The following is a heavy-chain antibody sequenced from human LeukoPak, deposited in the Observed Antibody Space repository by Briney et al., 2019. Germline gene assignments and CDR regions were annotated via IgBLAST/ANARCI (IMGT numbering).Heavy chain of an antibody. J-gene: IGHJ4*02. CDR1: GFAFSFFA. D-gene: IGHD6-13*01. CDR3: ATGVASGGPPMC. V-gene: IGHV3-23*01. Sequence: GESLKLSCEASGFAFSFFAMSWLRQPPGKGLKWVSAICGGGTTYYADSVKGRFTISRDNSKNTVYLQMNSLRAEDTAVYYCATGVASGGPPMCWGQGTLVTVSS. CDR2: ICGGGTT.